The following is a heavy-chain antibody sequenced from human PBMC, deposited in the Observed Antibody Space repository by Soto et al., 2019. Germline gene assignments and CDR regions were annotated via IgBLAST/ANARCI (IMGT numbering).Heavy chain of an antibody. J-gene: IGHJ4*02. CDR1: GFTFSSYG. CDR2: ISYDGSNK. D-gene: IGHD3-22*01. Sequence: GGSLRLSCAASGFTFSSYGMHWVRQAPGKGLEWVAVISYDGSNKYYADSVKGRFTISRDNSKNTLYLQMNSLRAEDTAVYYCAKEVPYYYDSSGYLGYWGQGTLVTVSS. CDR3: AKEVPYYYDSSGYLGY. V-gene: IGHV3-30*18.